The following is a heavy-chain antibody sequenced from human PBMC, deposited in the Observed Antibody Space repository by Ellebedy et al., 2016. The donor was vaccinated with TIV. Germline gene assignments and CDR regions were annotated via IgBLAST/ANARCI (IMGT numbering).Heavy chain of an antibody. CDR2: IRYDGSHK. J-gene: IGHJ5*02. CDR3: AVDAGGFDP. D-gene: IGHD1-26*01. V-gene: IGHV3-30*02. CDR1: GFSFSIYG. Sequence: GGSLRLSCLASGFSFSIYGMHWFRQPPGKGLDWVAFIRYDGSHKYYADSVKGRFTISRDNSKNTLYLQTSSLRAEDTAVYYCAVDAGGFDPWGQGTLVTVSS.